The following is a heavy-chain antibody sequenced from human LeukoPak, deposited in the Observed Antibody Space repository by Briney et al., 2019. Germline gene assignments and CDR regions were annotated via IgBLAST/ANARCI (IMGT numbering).Heavy chain of an antibody. J-gene: IGHJ3*02. CDR2: IYYSGST. D-gene: IGHD3-3*01. CDR3: ARFLDAFDI. CDR1: GGSISSSSYY. V-gene: IGHV4-39*01. Sequence: SETLSLXCTVSGGSISSSSYYWGWIRQPPGKGPEWIGSIYYSGSTYYNPSLKSRVTISVDTSKNQFSLKLSSVTAADTAVYYCARFLDAFDIWGQGTMVTVSS.